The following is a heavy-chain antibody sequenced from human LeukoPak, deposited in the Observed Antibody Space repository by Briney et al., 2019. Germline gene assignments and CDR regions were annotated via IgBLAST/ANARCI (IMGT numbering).Heavy chain of an antibody. Sequence: SGGSLRLSCAASGFIVSSTYMSWVRQAPGKGLEWVSVIYSGGSTYYADSVKGRFTISRDNSKDTVYLQMNSLRAEDTAVYYCASLRPGTASRTTYYYYGMDVWGQGTTVIVSS. CDR1: GFIVSSTY. CDR2: IYSGGST. D-gene: IGHD1-1*01. V-gene: IGHV3-66*01. J-gene: IGHJ6*02. CDR3: ASLRPGTASRTTYYYYGMDV.